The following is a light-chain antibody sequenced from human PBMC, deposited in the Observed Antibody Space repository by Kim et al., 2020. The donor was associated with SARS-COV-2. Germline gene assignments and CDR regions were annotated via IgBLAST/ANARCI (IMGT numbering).Light chain of an antibody. Sequence: LSPGERATLSCRASQSVTNNYLAWYQQKPGQTPRLLIDGASSRATGIPDRFSGSGSGTDFTLTISRLEPEDFAVYYCQQYGSSPRFGGGTKVDIK. CDR3: QQYGSSPR. J-gene: IGKJ4*01. V-gene: IGKV3-20*01. CDR2: GAS. CDR1: QSVTNNY.